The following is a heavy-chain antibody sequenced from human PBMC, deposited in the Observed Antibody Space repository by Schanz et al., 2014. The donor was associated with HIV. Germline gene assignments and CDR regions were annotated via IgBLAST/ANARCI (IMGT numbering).Heavy chain of an antibody. CDR2: ISGSGIST. J-gene: IGHJ4*02. CDR1: GFTFSNYA. Sequence: EVQLLESGGGLVQRGGSLRLSCAASGFTFSNYAMSWVRQAPGKGLEWVSVISGSGISTYYADSVKGRFTISRDNSKNTLYLQMNSLRVEDTAVYYCANEEVPNDYWGQGTLVTVSS. V-gene: IGHV3-23*01. CDR3: ANEEVPNDY.